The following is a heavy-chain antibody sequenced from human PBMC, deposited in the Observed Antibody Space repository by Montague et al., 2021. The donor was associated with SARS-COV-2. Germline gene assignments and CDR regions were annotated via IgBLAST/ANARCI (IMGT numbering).Heavy chain of an antibody. D-gene: IGHD2-15*01. CDR2: IYYSGST. Sequence: SDTLSLTCTVSGGSTSNYYWSWIRQPPGRGLEWIGYIYYSGSTEYSPSLKSRVTISLDTSKKQFSLRVTSVTAADTAVYFCARGGGFYYYGLDVWGQGTTVTVSS. V-gene: IGHV4-59*07. CDR3: ARGGGFYYYGLDV. CDR1: GGSTSNYY. J-gene: IGHJ6*02.